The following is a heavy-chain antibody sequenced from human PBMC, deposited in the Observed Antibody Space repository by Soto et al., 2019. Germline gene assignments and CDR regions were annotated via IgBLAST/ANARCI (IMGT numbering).Heavy chain of an antibody. CDR3: ARASPFVTFDY. Sequence: PSETLSLTCTVSGGSVRSGGYYWSWIRHLPGKGLEWIAYIYDSQNTYYNPSLASRVSISVDASENQFSLRLASVTAADTAVYFCARASPFVTFDYWGQEALVTVSS. CDR2: IYDSQNT. D-gene: IGHD2-21*02. V-gene: IGHV4-31*03. CDR1: GGSVRSGGYY. J-gene: IGHJ4*02.